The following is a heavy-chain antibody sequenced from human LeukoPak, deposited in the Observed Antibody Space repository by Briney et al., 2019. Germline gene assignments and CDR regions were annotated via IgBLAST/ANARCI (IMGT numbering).Heavy chain of an antibody. J-gene: IGHJ3*02. CDR3: AKDTGSPADAITMEDNAFDI. CDR2: ISWSSGII. CDR1: GFIFDDHG. D-gene: IGHD3-3*01. V-gene: IGHV3-9*01. Sequence: GGSLKLSCAASGFIFDDHGMHWVRQAPGKGLEWVSGISWSSGIIGYADSVKGRFTISRDNAKNSLDLQMESLRAEDTAVYYCAKDTGSPADAITMEDNAFDIWGQGTMVTVSS.